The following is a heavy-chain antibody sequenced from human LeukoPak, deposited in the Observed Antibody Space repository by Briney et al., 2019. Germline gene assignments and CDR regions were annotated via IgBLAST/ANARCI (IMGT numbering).Heavy chain of an antibody. V-gene: IGHV4-59*10. J-gene: IGHJ6*02. CDR1: GGSFSSYY. CDR2: IYTSGST. D-gene: IGHD1-7*01. CDR3: ARTGTTPYYYYGMDV. Sequence: IPSETLSLTCAVYGGSFSSYYWSWIRQPAGKGLEWIGRIYTSGSTNYNPSLKSRVTMSVDTSENQFSLKLSSVTAADTALYYCARTGTTPYYYYGMDVWGQGTTVTVSS.